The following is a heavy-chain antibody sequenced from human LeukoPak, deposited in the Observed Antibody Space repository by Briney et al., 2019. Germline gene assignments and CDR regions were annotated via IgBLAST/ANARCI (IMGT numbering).Heavy chain of an antibody. Sequence: PSASVKVSCKASGYTFTSYGISWVRQAPGQGLEWMGWISAYNGNTNYAQKLQGRVTMTTDTSTSTAYMELRSLRSDDTAVYYCARQVDIVATIPLPTKYCSGGRCYLGAFDIWGQGTMVTVSS. J-gene: IGHJ3*02. D-gene: IGHD2-15*01. CDR1: GYTFTSYG. V-gene: IGHV1-18*01. CDR2: ISAYNGNT. CDR3: ARQVDIVATIPLPTKYCSGGRCYLGAFDI.